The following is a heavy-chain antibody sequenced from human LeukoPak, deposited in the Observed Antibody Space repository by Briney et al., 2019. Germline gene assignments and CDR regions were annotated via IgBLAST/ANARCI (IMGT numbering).Heavy chain of an antibody. D-gene: IGHD3-10*01. Sequence: GGSLRLSCAASGFTFSSYWMSWVRQAPGKGLEWLAVISYDGSNKYYVESVKGRFTISRDNAKNTLYLQMNSLRARDRAVYYCVKDRRRYGSDPLDFEYWGQGTLVTVSS. V-gene: IGHV3-30*18. CDR1: GFTFSSYW. CDR3: VKDRRRYGSDPLDFEY. CDR2: ISYDGSNK. J-gene: IGHJ4*02.